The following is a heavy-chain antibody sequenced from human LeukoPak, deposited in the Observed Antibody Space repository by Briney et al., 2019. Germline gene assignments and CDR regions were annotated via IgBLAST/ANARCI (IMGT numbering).Heavy chain of an antibody. CDR3: GRVPPGVSASDWYFDL. CDR1: GGSISSGGYY. J-gene: IGHJ2*01. D-gene: IGHD2-8*01. Sequence: SQTLSLTCTVSGGSISSGGYYWSWIRQHPGKGLEWIRYIYYSGSTYYNPSLKSRVTISVDTSKNQFSLKLSSVTAADTAVYYCGRVPPGVSASDWYFDLWGRGTLVTVSS. V-gene: IGHV4-31*03. CDR2: IYYSGST.